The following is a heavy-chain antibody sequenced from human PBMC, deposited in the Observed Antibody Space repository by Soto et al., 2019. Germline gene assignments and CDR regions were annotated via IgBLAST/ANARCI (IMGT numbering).Heavy chain of an antibody. D-gene: IGHD3-10*01. V-gene: IGHV1-69*06. CDR3: ARVLWFGDWWSQNGLFDY. Sequence: GASVKVSCKASGDTFSSHALSWVRQAPGQGLEWMGGIIPIFDARTYAQKFQGRVTISADKSTKTGYMELSSLTSEDTAVYYCARVLWFGDWWSQNGLFDYWGQGTLVTVSS. CDR2: IIPIFDAR. J-gene: IGHJ4*02. CDR1: GDTFSSHA.